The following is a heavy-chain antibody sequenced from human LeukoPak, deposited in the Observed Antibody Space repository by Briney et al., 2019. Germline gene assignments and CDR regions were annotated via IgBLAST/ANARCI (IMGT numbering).Heavy chain of an antibody. Sequence: SVEVSCKASGGTFSSYAISWVRQAPGQGLEWMGGIIPIFGTANYAQKFQGRVTITTDESTSTAYMELSSLRSEDTAVYYCAGNTDYMVRAHKRWFDPWGQGTLVTVSS. J-gene: IGHJ5*02. CDR1: GGTFSSYA. D-gene: IGHD3-10*01. CDR3: AGNTDYMVRAHKRWFDP. CDR2: IIPIFGTA. V-gene: IGHV1-69*05.